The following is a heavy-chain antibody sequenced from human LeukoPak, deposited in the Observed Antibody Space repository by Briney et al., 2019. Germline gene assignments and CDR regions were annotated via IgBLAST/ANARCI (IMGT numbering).Heavy chain of an antibody. CDR3: ARRAGGNTGGFYFDY. J-gene: IGHJ4*02. V-gene: IGHV1-2*02. D-gene: IGHD5-18*01. CDR2: IHPNSGGT. CDR1: GYTLTDYY. Sequence: ASVKVSCKTSGYTLTDYYIHWVRQAPGQGLEWMGWIHPNSGGTSYAQNFQGRVTMTRDTSISTAYLQWSSLKASDTAIYYCARRAGGNTGGFYFDYWGQGSLVTVSS.